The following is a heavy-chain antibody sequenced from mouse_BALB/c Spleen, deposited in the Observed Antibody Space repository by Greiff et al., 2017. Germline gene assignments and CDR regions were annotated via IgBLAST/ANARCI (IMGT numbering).Heavy chain of an antibody. D-gene: IGHD1-1*01. V-gene: IGHV5-9-3*01. CDR3: ARQGYYGSRYYFDY. CDR1: GFTFSSYA. Sequence: EVKLMESGGGLVKPGGSLKLSCAASGFTFSSYAMSWVRQTPEKRLEWVATISSGGSYTYYPDSVKGRFTISRDNAKNTLYLQMSSLRSEDTAMYYCARQGYYGSRYYFDYWGQGTTLTVSS. CDR2: ISSGGSYT. J-gene: IGHJ2*01.